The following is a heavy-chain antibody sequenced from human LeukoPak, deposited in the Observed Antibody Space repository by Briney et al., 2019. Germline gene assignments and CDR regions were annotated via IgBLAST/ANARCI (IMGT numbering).Heavy chain of an antibody. D-gene: IGHD5-24*01. CDR1: GFIFSSYW. CDR2: INTDGSST. Sequence: GGSLRLSCAASGFIFSSYWMHWVRHAPGKGLAWVSRINTDGSSTSYADSVKGRFTISRDNSKNTLYLQMNSLRAEDTAVYYCAKSRDGYNYYFDYWGQGTLVTVSS. CDR3: AKSRDGYNYYFDY. V-gene: IGHV3-74*01. J-gene: IGHJ4*02.